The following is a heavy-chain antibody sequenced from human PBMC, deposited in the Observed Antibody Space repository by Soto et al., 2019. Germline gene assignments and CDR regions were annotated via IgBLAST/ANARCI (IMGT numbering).Heavy chain of an antibody. V-gene: IGHV1-18*01. CDR1: GYTFTSYA. D-gene: IGHD6-13*01. CDR2: ISAYNGNT. CDR3: ARSSGSSGMCDWFAL. Sequence: ASVKVSCKASGYTFTSYAISWVRQAPGQGLEWMGWISAYNGNTNYAQKLQGRVTMTTDTSTSTAYMELRSLRSDDTAVYYCARSSGSSGMCDWFALWGQGTLVTVS. J-gene: IGHJ5*02.